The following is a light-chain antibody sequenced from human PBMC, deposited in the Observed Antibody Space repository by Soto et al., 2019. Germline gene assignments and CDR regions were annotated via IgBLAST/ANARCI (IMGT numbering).Light chain of an antibody. J-gene: IGLJ1*01. CDR1: SSDVGGYNF. Sequence: QSVLTQPPSASGSPGQSVTISCTGTSSDVGGYNFVSWYQQHPGKAPKLIIYEVTKRPSGVPDRFSGSKSGNTASLTVSGLQAADEADYFCKSYAGSNTYVFGSGTKVTVL. V-gene: IGLV2-8*01. CDR3: KSYAGSNTYV. CDR2: EVT.